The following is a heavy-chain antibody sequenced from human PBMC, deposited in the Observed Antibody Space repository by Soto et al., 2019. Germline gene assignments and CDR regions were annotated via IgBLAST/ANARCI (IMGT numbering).Heavy chain of an antibody. Sequence: GGSLRLSCAASGFTFSSYGMHWVRQAPGKGLEWVAVISYDGSNKYYADSVKGRFTISRDNSKNTLYLQMNSLRAEDTAVYYCAKDYYGSGPYGMDVWGQGTTVTVSS. CDR3: AKDYYGSGPYGMDV. D-gene: IGHD3-10*01. V-gene: IGHV3-30*18. J-gene: IGHJ6*02. CDR2: ISYDGSNK. CDR1: GFTFSSYG.